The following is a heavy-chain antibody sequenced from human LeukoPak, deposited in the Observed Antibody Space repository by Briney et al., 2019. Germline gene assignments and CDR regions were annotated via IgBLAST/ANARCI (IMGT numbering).Heavy chain of an antibody. CDR3: ARVGRIAATRGYFDY. D-gene: IGHD6-6*01. V-gene: IGHV3-30-3*01. CDR2: ISYDGNNK. J-gene: IGHJ4*02. Sequence: GRSLRLSCAASGFTFSSYAMHWVRQAPGKGLEWVAVISYDGNNKYYADFVKGRFTISRGNSKNTLYLQMNSLRAEDTAVYYCARVGRIAATRGYFDYWGQGTLVTVSS. CDR1: GFTFSSYA.